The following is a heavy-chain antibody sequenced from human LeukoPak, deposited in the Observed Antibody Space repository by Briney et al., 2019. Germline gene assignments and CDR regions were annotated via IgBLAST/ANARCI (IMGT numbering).Heavy chain of an antibody. CDR2: IYPGDSDT. J-gene: IGHJ4*02. CDR3: ARRGIASSSGNYFDY. Sequence: GESLKISCKGSGYRFTTYWIGWVRQMPGKGLEWMGIIYPGDSDTRYSPSFQGQVTISADKSISTAYLQWSSLKASDTAMCLCARRGIASSSGNYFDYWGQGTLVTVSS. V-gene: IGHV5-51*01. D-gene: IGHD6-13*01. CDR1: GYRFTTYW.